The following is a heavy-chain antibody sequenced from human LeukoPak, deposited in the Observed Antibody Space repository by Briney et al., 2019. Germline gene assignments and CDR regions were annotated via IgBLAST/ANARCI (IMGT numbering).Heavy chain of an antibody. V-gene: IGHV3-74*01. J-gene: IGHJ4*02. CDR1: GFTFSNYG. D-gene: IGHD5-12*01. Sequence: GGSLRLSCVASGFTFSNYGMHWVRQAPGKGLVWVSHIYCDGSSTTYADSVKGRFTISRDNAKNTLYLQMNSLRAEDTAVYYCATNSGYRFDYWGQGALVTVSS. CDR2: IYCDGSST. CDR3: ATNSGYRFDY.